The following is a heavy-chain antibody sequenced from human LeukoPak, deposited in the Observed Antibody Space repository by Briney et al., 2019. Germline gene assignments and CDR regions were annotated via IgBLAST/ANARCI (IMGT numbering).Heavy chain of an antibody. V-gene: IGHV3-20*04. CDR3: ARDRGGRTVTTFQAPYYYYYYYMDV. J-gene: IGHJ6*03. CDR2: INWNGGST. D-gene: IGHD4-17*01. Sequence: GGSLRLSCAASGFTFDDYGMSWVRQAPGKGLEWVSGINWNGGSTGYADSVKGRFTISRDNAKNSLYLQMNSLRAEDTALYYCARDRGGRTVTTFQAPYYYYYYYMDVWGKGTTVTVSS. CDR1: GFTFDDYG.